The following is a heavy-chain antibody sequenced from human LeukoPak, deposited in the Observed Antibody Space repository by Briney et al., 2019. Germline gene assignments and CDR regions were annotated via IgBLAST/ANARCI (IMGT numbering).Heavy chain of an antibody. V-gene: IGHV3-48*04. CDR3: ARDVHDYDSSGYYRFDY. Sequence: GESLRLSCAASGFTFSSYAMSWVRQAPGKGLEWVSYISSESGTKYHADSVKGRFTISRDNAKNSLYLQMNSLRAEDTAVYYCARDVHDYDSSGYYRFDYWGQGTVVTVSS. CDR1: GFTFSSYA. D-gene: IGHD3-22*01. CDR2: ISSESGTK. J-gene: IGHJ4*02.